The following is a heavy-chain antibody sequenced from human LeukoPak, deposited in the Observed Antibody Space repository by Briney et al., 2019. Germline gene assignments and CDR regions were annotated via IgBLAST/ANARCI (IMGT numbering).Heavy chain of an antibody. V-gene: IGHV4-4*07. CDR1: GGSISSYY. D-gene: IGHD3-22*01. CDR2: IYTSGST. J-gene: IGHJ5*02. Sequence: TSETLSLTCTVSGGSISSYYWSWIRQPAGKGLEWIGRIYTSGSTNYNPSLKSRVTMSVDTSKNQFSLKLSSVTAADTAVYYCASELLLRDWFDPRVQGTLVSVSS. CDR3: ASELLLRDWFDP.